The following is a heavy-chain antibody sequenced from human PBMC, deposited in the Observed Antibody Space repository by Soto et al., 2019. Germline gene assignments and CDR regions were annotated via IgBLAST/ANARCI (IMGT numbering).Heavy chain of an antibody. CDR2: TYYRSKWYN. J-gene: IGHJ2*01. D-gene: IGHD5-18*01. Sequence: SQTLPLTCAISGDSVSSNSAAWNWISQSPSRGLEWLGRTYYRSKWYNDYAVSVKSRITINPDTSKNQFSLPLKSVTPEDTAVYYCASAGYSYGFRDWYYDLWGRGTLVTFSS. CDR1: GDSVSSNSAA. CDR3: ASAGYSYGFRDWYYDL. V-gene: IGHV6-1*01.